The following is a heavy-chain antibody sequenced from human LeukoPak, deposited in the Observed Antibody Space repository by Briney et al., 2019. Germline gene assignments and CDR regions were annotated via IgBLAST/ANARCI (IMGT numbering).Heavy chain of an antibody. CDR2: ISSSGSTI. CDR1: GFTFSTLE. J-gene: IGHJ4*02. CDR3: ARGRFGLD. V-gene: IGHV3-48*03. Sequence: RAGGSLRLSCAASGFTFSTLEMTWVRQAPGKGLEWVSYISSSGSTIYYADPVKGRFTISRDNAKNSLYLQMNSLRVEDTAIYHCARGRFGLDWGQGTLVTVSS. D-gene: IGHD3-10*01.